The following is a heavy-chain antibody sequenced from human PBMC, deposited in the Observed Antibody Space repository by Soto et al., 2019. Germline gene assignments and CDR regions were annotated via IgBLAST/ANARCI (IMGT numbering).Heavy chain of an antibody. CDR3: ASGIQLWLRRINNGYSG. Sequence: QVQLVQSGAGVKKPESSVKVSSKDPGGTFSTYAISWVRQAPGQGLEWMGGIIPMFGTANYAQRFQDRVTITADESTNTVYMELSSLRSEDTAVYFCASGIQLWLRRINNGYSGWGQGTLVTVSS. CDR2: IIPMFGTA. CDR1: GGTFSTYA. J-gene: IGHJ4*02. V-gene: IGHV1-69*12. D-gene: IGHD5-18*01.